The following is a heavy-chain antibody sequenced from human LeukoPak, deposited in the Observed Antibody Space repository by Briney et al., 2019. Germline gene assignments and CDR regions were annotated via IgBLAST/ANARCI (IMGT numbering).Heavy chain of an antibody. Sequence: SETLSLTCAVSGVSFSDYSWSWIRQPPGKGLEWIGEINHSGSTNYNPSLQSRVTMSVDTSKNQFSLKLSSVTAADTAVYYCARATQRDWFDPWGQGTLVTVSS. CDR3: ARATQRDWFDP. V-gene: IGHV4-34*01. J-gene: IGHJ5*02. CDR1: GVSFSDYS. CDR2: INHSGST.